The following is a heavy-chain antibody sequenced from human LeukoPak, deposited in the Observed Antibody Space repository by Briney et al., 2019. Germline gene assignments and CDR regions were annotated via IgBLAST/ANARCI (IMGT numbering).Heavy chain of an antibody. CDR3: AREQIAAAAYYYYGMDV. Sequence: SETLSLTCTVSGGSISSSSYYWGWIRQPPGKGLEWIGSIYYSGSTYYNPSLKSRVTISVDTSKNQFSLKLSSVTAADTAVYYCAREQIAAAAYYYYGMDVWGQGTTVTVSS. J-gene: IGHJ6*02. D-gene: IGHD6-13*01. CDR2: IYYSGST. V-gene: IGHV4-39*07. CDR1: GGSISSSSYY.